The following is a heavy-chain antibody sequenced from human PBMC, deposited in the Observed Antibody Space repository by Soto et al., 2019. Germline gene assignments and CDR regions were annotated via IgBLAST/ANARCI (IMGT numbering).Heavy chain of an antibody. V-gene: IGHV4-59*01. D-gene: IGHD3-3*01. CDR1: GGSIGSYY. J-gene: IGHJ6*02. CDR3: ARDGGFYYGMDV. CDR2: IYSSGST. Sequence: QVQLQESGPGLVKPSETLSLTCTVSGGSIGSYYWNWIRQPPGKGLEWIGYIYSSGSTNYNPSLKSRVTISVDTSKNQFSLKLSSVTAADTAVYYCARDGGFYYGMDVWGQGTTVTVSS.